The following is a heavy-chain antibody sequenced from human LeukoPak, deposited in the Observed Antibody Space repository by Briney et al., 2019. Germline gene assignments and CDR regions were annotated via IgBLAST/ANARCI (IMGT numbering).Heavy chain of an antibody. J-gene: IGHJ4*02. Sequence: SETLSLTCGVYGGSFSGYYWSWIRQPPGKGLEWIGEINPRGSTNYSPSLKSRVTLSADTSKNQFSLTLNSVTAAGTAVYYCARRRLGYYFDYWGQGTLVTVSS. V-gene: IGHV4-34*01. CDR3: ARRRLGYYFDY. CDR2: INPRGST. CDR1: GGSFSGYY. D-gene: IGHD5-24*01.